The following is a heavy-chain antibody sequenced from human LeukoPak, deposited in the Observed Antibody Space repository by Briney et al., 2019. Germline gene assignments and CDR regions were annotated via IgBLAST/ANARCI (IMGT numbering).Heavy chain of an antibody. Sequence: ASVKVSCKASGYTFTGYYMHWVRQAPGQGLEWMGWINPNSGGTNYAQKFQGRVTMTRDTSISTAYMEPSRLRSDDTAVYYCARAVETITIFGVGTDYWGQGTLVTVSS. J-gene: IGHJ4*02. CDR3: ARAVETITIFGVGTDY. CDR2: INPNSGGT. D-gene: IGHD3-3*01. CDR1: GYTFTGYY. V-gene: IGHV1-2*02.